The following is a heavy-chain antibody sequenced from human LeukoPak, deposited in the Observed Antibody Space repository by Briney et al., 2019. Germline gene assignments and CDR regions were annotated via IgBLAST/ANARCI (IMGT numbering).Heavy chain of an antibody. CDR1: GGSISSSNW. J-gene: IGHJ2*01. CDR3: ARDRRNYYGSGSYYLRHWYFDL. Sequence: PSGTLSLTCAVSGGSISSSNWWSWVRQPPGKGLEWIGEIYHSGSTNYNPSLKSRVTISVDTSKNQFSLKLSSVTAADTAVYYCARDRRNYYGSGSYYLRHWYFDLWGRGTLVTVSS. CDR2: IYHSGST. V-gene: IGHV4-4*02. D-gene: IGHD3-10*01.